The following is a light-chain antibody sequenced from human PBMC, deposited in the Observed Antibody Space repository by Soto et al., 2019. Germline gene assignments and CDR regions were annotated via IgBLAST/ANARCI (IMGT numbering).Light chain of an antibody. CDR1: QSISSW. V-gene: IGKV1-5*01. Sequence: DIQMTQSPSTLSASVGDRITITCRASQSISSWLAWYQQKPGKAPKLVIYDASSLESGVPSRFSGSGYGTEFTLTISNLQPDDFATYYCQQYNTYSYTFGPGTKLEIK. CDR2: DAS. J-gene: IGKJ2*01. CDR3: QQYNTYSYT.